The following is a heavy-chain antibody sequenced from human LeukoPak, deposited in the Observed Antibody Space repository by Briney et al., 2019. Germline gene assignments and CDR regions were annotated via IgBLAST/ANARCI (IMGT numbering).Heavy chain of an antibody. CDR1: GFTFSSYT. J-gene: IGHJ6*04. Sequence: GGSLRLSCAASGFTFSSYTMNWVRQAPGKGLEWVSSITSSSIYTYYADSVKGRFTISRDNAKNSLYLEMNSLRAEDTAVYYCAELGITMIGGVWGKGTTVTISS. CDR3: AELGITMIGGV. V-gene: IGHV3-21*01. CDR2: ITSSSIYT. D-gene: IGHD3-10*02.